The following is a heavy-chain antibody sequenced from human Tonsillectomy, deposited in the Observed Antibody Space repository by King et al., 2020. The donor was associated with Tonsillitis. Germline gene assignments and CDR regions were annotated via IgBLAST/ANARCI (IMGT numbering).Heavy chain of an antibody. V-gene: IGHV5-51*01. Sequence: QLVQSGAEVKKPGESLKISCKGSGYSFTSYWIAWVRQMPGKGLEWMGIIYPGDSDTRYSPSLQGQVTISADKSISTAYLQWSSLMASETAIYYCARIAAARNWFDPWGQGTLVTVSS. CDR1: GYSFTSYW. D-gene: IGHD6-13*01. CDR2: IYPGDSDT. J-gene: IGHJ5*02. CDR3: ARIAAARNWFDP.